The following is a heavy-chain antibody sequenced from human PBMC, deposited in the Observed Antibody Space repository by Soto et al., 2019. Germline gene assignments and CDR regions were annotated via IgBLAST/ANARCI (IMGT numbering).Heavy chain of an antibody. D-gene: IGHD6-13*01. Sequence: PGGSLRLSCEASGFSFDSFNMNWVRQVPGKGLEWFASISSTGGYSYIADSVKGRFTISRDNAKNSLYLQMNSLRAEDTAVYYCARTMGSAAPGPWGQGTLVTVSS. CDR1: GFSFDSFN. J-gene: IGHJ5*02. CDR3: ARTMGSAAPGP. V-gene: IGHV3-21*01. CDR2: ISSTGGYS.